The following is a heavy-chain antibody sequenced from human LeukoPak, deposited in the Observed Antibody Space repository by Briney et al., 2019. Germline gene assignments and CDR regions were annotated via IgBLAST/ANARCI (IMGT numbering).Heavy chain of an antibody. D-gene: IGHD4-17*01. CDR1: GGSIIGSSYY. J-gene: IGHJ4*02. CDR2: AFYSGDT. CDR3: GRLRGAMTTVTSDFDY. Sequence: SETLSLTCTGSGGSIIGSSYYWGWIRQPPGKGLEWIGSAFYSGDTYYKSSLKSRVTISVDTSKNQFSLKLSSVTAADTAVYYCGRLRGAMTTVTSDFDYWGQGTLVTVSS. V-gene: IGHV4-39*01.